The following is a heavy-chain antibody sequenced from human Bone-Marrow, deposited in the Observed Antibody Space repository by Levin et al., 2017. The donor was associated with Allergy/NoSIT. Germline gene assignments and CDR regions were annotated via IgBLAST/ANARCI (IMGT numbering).Heavy chain of an antibody. CDR2: IYYTGNT. CDR1: GDSISSSSYY. J-gene: IGHJ4*02. D-gene: IGHD1-1*01. Sequence: ESLKISCIVSGDSISSSSYYWGWIRQPPGKGLEWIGNIYYTGNTYYYPSLKSRVTISTDTSKNQFSLHLSSVTAADTAVYYCATHTATGTGRGPLTYWGQGTLVTVSS. V-gene: IGHV4-39*01. CDR3: ATHTATGTGRGPLTY.